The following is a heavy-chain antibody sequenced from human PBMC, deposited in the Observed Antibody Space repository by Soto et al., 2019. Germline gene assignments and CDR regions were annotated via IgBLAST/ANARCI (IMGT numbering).Heavy chain of an antibody. CDR1: GFTFDDYA. CDR3: AKDEAYDFWSGYLDP. D-gene: IGHD3-3*01. Sequence: GGSLRLSCAASGFTFDDYAMHWVRQAPGKGLEWVSLISGDGGSTYYADSVKGRFTISRDNSKNSLYLQMNSLRTEDTALYYCAKDEAYDFWSGYLDPWGQGTLVTVSS. J-gene: IGHJ5*02. CDR2: ISGDGGST. V-gene: IGHV3-43*02.